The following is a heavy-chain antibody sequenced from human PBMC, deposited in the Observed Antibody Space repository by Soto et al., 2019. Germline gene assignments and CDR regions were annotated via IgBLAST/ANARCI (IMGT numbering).Heavy chain of an antibody. CDR1: GGSISSGGYS. J-gene: IGHJ6*02. CDR2: IYHSGST. D-gene: IGHD3-16*02. V-gene: IGHV4-30-2*01. Sequence: QLQLQESGSGLVKPSQTLSLTCAVSGGSISSGGYSWSWIRQPPGKGLEWIGYIYHSGSTYYNPSRKSRVTMSVDRSKNQFSLKLSSVTAADTAVYYCARVNYDYVWGSYRPYGMDVWGQGTTVTVSS. CDR3: ARVNYDYVWGSYRPYGMDV.